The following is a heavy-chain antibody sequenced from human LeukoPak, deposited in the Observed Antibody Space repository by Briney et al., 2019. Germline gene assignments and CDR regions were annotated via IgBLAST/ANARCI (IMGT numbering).Heavy chain of an antibody. V-gene: IGHV4-61*01. CDR3: ARDEYSGSYGYGMDV. CDR2: IYYSGST. Sequence: SQTLSLTCTVSGGSISSGSYYWSWIRQPPGKGLEWIGYIYYSGSTNYNPSLKSRVTISVDTSKNQFSLKLSSVTAADTAVYYCARDEYSGSYGYGMDVWGQGTTVTVSS. CDR1: GGSISSGSYY. D-gene: IGHD1-26*01. J-gene: IGHJ6*02.